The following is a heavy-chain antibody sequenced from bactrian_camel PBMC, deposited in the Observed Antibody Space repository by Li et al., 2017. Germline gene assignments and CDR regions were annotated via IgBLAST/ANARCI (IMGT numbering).Heavy chain of an antibody. CDR3: AKQAAEVDFDY. J-gene: IGHJ6*01. V-gene: IGHV3S1*01. CDR1: GYTYSTFG. CDR2: IYTYSLRT. D-gene: IGHD3*01. Sequence: HVQLVESGGGSVQAGGSLRLSCATSGYTYSTFGWFRQAPGKEHEWVATIYTYSLRTYDRDSVKGRFTISRDDAKNTLYLQMHSLKTENTAMYYCAKQAAEVDFDYWGQGTQVTVS.